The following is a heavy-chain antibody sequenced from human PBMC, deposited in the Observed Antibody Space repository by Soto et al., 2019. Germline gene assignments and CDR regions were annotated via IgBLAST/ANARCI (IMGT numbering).Heavy chain of an antibody. J-gene: IGHJ4*02. CDR1: GFTFSSYA. V-gene: IGHV3-23*01. CDR3: AKDRYYYDSSGYFDY. CDR2: ISGSGGST. D-gene: IGHD3-22*01. Sequence: EVQLLESGGGLVQPGGSLRLSCAASGFTFSSYAMNWVRQAPGKGLEWVSAISGSGGSTYYADSVKGRFTISRDNSKNTLYLQMNSLRAEDTAVYYCAKDRYYYDSSGYFDYWGQGTLVTVSS.